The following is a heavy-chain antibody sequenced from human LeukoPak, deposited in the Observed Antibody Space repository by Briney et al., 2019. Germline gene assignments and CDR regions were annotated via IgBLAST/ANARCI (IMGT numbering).Heavy chain of an antibody. CDR1: GYTLTELS. Sequence: ASVKVSCKVSGYTLTELSMHWVRQAPGKGLEWMGGFDPEDGETIYAQKFQGRVTMTRDTSTSTVYMVLSSLRSEDTAVYYCARDLGIAGTIYFDYWGQGTLVTVSS. J-gene: IGHJ4*02. D-gene: IGHD1-20*01. V-gene: IGHV1-24*01. CDR2: FDPEDGET. CDR3: ARDLGIAGTIYFDY.